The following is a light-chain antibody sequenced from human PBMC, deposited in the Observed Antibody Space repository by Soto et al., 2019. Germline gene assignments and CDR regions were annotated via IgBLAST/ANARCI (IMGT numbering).Light chain of an antibody. CDR2: AAS. J-gene: IGKJ3*01. Sequence: DIQMTQSPSSLSASVGDRVTITCRASQGISNYLAWYQQKPGKVTKLLMYAASTLQSGVPSRFSGSGSGTDFSLTISTLKPEYVPTYYCQKYNSAPRGFAFGPGTKEDMK. CDR3: QKYNSAPRGFA. CDR1: QGISNY. V-gene: IGKV1-27*01.